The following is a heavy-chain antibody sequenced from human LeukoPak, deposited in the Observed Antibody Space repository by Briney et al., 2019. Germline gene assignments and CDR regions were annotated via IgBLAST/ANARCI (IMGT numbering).Heavy chain of an antibody. CDR1: GYTFTGYY. Sequence: ASVKVSCKASGYTFTGYYMHWVRQAPGQGLEWMGRINPNSGGTNHAQKFQGRVTMTRDTSISTAYMELSRLRSDDTAVYYCARDQTMVRGYGMDVWGQGTTVTASS. J-gene: IGHJ6*02. CDR2: INPNSGGT. CDR3: ARDQTMVRGYGMDV. V-gene: IGHV1-2*06. D-gene: IGHD3-10*01.